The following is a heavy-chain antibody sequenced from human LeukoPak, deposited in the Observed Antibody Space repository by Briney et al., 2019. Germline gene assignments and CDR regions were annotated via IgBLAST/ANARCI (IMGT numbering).Heavy chain of an antibody. CDR2: IYYSGST. J-gene: IGHJ4*02. CDR3: AGEDSYGVKFDY. CDR1: GGSISSSSYY. D-gene: IGHD5-18*01. V-gene: IGHV4-39*07. Sequence: SETLSLTCTVSGGSISSSSYYWGWIRQPPGKGLEWIGSIYYSGSTYYNPSLKSRVTISVDTSKNQFSLKLTSVTAADTAVYYCAGEDSYGVKFDYWGQGTLVTVSS.